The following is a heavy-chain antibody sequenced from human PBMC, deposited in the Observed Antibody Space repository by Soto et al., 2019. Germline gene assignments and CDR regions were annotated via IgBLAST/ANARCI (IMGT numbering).Heavy chain of an antibody. CDR2: IKQDGSEK. V-gene: IGHV3-7*01. Sequence: GGSLRLSCAASGFTFSSYWMSWVRQAPGKGLEWVANIKQDGSEKYYVDSVKGRFTISRDNANNSLYLQMNSLRAEDTAVYYCASRASFGELFGWGQGTLVTVSS. CDR3: ASRASFGELFG. CDR1: GFTFSSYW. J-gene: IGHJ4*02. D-gene: IGHD3-10*01.